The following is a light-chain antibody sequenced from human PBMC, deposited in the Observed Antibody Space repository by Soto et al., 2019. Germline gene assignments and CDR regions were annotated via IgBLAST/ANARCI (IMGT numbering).Light chain of an antibody. Sequence: DIQMTQSPSSLSASVGDRVTFTCQASQDITNSLNWYQQKPGRAPKLLIYDASNLETGVPSRFSGGGSGTDFTFTISSLQPEDVAQYYCQQYDNVYLTFGGGTKVGIK. CDR2: DAS. V-gene: IGKV1-33*01. CDR1: QDITNS. J-gene: IGKJ4*01. CDR3: QQYDNVYLT.